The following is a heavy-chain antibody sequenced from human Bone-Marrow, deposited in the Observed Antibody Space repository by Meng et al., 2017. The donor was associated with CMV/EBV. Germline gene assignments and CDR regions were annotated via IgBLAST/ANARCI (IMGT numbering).Heavy chain of an antibody. J-gene: IGHJ6*02. CDR1: GYSISSGYY. D-gene: IGHD2-15*01. Sequence: SETLSLTCTVSGYSISSGYYWGWIRQPPGKGLEWIGSIHHSGSTYYNPSLKSRVTISVDTSKNQFSLKLSSVTAADTAVYYCARYCSGGSCYSHLYGMDVWGQGTTVTVSS. V-gene: IGHV4-38-2*02. CDR3: ARYCSGGSCYSHLYGMDV. CDR2: IHHSGST.